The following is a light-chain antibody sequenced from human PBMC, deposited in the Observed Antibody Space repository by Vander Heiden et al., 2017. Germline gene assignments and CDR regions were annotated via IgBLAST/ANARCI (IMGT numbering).Light chain of an antibody. J-gene: IGKJ1*01. V-gene: IGKV4-1*01. CDR1: QSPFYASNIQSR. CDR2: WAS. Sequence: DIVMTQSPDSLAVSLGERATINCKSSQSPFYASNIQSRLAWYQQKPGQPPKLLIYWASTRQSGVLDRFSGSGSGTDFTLTISSLQAEDVAVYYCQQYYSSPWTFGQGTKVEIK. CDR3: QQYYSSPWT.